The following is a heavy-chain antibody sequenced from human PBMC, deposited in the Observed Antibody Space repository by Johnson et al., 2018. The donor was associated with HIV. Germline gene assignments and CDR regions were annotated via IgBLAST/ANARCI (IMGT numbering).Heavy chain of an antibody. V-gene: IGHV3-33*06. J-gene: IGHJ3*02. CDR3: AKAWEMALGAFDI. D-gene: IGHD5-24*01. CDR2: IWYDGSNK. Sequence: QVQLVESGGGVVQPGRSLRLSCAASGFTFSSYGMHWVRQAPGKGLEWVAVIWYDGSNKYYADSVKGRFTISRDNSKNTLYLQMNSLRAEETAVYYCAKAWEMALGAFDIWGQGTVVTVSS. CDR1: GFTFSSYG.